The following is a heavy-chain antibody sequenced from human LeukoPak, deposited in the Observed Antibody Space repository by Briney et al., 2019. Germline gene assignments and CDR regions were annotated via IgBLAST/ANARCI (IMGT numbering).Heavy chain of an antibody. D-gene: IGHD3-3*01. CDR3: AKGITIFGVVTLGTAEYFQH. Sequence: GALRLSCPASGCSFGSYAMNCVRQAPAKGLDWVSTISASGGSTYYADAVKGRFTNSRDNSKNSLILQMNSMRVEDTDVYYCAKGITIFGVVTLGTAEYFQHWGQGTLVTVSS. CDR2: ISASGGST. CDR1: GCSFGSYA. J-gene: IGHJ1*01. V-gene: IGHV3-23*01.